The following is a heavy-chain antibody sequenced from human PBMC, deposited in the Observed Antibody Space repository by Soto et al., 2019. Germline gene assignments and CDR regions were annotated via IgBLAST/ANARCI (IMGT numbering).Heavy chain of an antibody. J-gene: IGHJ3*02. CDR2: IHNSGST. CDR1: GGSLNSHGYY. D-gene: IGHD3-10*01. Sequence: QQQLQESGPGLGKPSQTLSLTCTVSGGSLNSHGYYWSWIRQPPGKGLEWIGSIHNSGSTYYNPALKSRLTISSDMSKNQFSLRLNSVTAADTALYFCARGEVRGPFDIWGQGTKVTVSS. V-gene: IGHV4-30-4*01. CDR3: ARGEVRGPFDI.